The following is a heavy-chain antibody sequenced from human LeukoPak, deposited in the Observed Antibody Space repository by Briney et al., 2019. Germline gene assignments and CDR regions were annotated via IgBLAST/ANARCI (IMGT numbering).Heavy chain of an antibody. J-gene: IGHJ4*02. CDR2: VTSSGGST. V-gene: IGHV3-11*01. CDR3: TRERRGSYFAFES. Sequence: AGGSLRLSCAASGFSISDYYMSWIRQSPGKGLEWISYVTSSGGSTKYADSVKGRFTISRDNAKNSVALQTNSLRAEDTAVYYCTRERRGSYFAFESWGQGTLVTVSS. CDR1: GFSISDYY. D-gene: IGHD3-10*01.